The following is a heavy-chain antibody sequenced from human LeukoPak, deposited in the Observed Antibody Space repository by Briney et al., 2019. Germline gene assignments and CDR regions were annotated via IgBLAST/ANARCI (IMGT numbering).Heavy chain of an antibody. V-gene: IGHV3-21*01. CDR2: ISSSSYI. J-gene: IGHJ4*02. CDR1: GFTFSSYS. D-gene: IGHD5-18*01. Sequence: GGSLRLSCAASGFTFSSYSMNWVRQAPGKGLEWVSSISSSSYIYHADSVKGRFTISRDNAKNSLYLQMNSLRAEDTAVYDVDTAMAPFWGQGTLVTVSS. CDR3: DTAMAPF.